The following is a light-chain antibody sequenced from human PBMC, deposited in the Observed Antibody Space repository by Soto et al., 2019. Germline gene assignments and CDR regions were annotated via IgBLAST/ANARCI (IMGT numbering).Light chain of an antibody. J-gene: IGLJ1*01. CDR1: SSDVGGYNY. V-gene: IGLV2-8*01. CDR2: EVS. Sequence: QSVLTQPPSASGSPGQSVTISCTGTSSDVGGYNYVSWYQQHPGKAPKLMIYEVSKRPSGVPDRFSGSKSGNTASLTVSGLQAEDEADCYCSSYAGSNIFYVFGTGTKVTVL. CDR3: SSYAGSNIFYV.